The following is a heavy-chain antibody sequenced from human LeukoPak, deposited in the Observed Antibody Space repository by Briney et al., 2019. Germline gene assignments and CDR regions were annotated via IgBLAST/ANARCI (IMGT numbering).Heavy chain of an antibody. V-gene: IGHV4-34*01. CDR3: ARGDGSCYQDY. J-gene: IGHJ4*02. Sequence: PSETLSLTCAVYGGSFSGYYWSWIRQPPGKGLEWIGEINHSGSTNYNPSLKSRVTISVDTSKNQFSLKLSSVTAAATAVYYCARGDGSCYQDYWGQGTLVTVSS. CDR1: GGSFSGYY. CDR2: INHSGST. D-gene: IGHD2-15*01.